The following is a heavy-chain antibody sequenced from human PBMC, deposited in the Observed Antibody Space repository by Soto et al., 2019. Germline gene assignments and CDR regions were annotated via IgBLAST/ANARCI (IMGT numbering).Heavy chain of an antibody. CDR3: ARVGYYYDSSGSYDAFDI. J-gene: IGHJ3*02. CDR2: IIPIFGTA. Sequence: SVKVSCKASGGTFSSYAISWVRQAPGQGLEWMGGIIPIFGTANYAQEFQGRVTITADKSTSTAYMELSSLRSEDTAVYYCARVGYYYDSSGSYDAFDIWGQGTMVTVSS. V-gene: IGHV1-69*06. D-gene: IGHD3-22*01. CDR1: GGTFSSYA.